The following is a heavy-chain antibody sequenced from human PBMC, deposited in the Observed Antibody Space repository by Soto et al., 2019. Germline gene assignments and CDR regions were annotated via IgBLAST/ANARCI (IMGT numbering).Heavy chain of an antibody. V-gene: IGHV3-53*02. J-gene: IGHJ4*02. CDR2: IYSGGST. Sequence: EVQLVETGGGLIQPGGSLRLSCAASGFTVSGTYMTWVRQAPGKGLEWVSSIYSGGSTYYADSVKGRFTISRDNSKNTLYLQMNSLRAEDTAVYYCARGIWLGELFLHYWGKGTLVTVSS. CDR3: ARGIWLGELFLHY. D-gene: IGHD3-10*01. CDR1: GFTVSGTY.